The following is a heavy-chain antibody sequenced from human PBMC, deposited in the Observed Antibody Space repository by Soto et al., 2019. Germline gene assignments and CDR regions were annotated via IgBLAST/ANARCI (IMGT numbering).Heavy chain of an antibody. J-gene: IGHJ3*02. CDR1: GFSLSTSGVG. CDR2: IYWDDDK. Sequence: QITLKESGPTLVKPTQTLTLTYTFSGFSLSTSGVGVGWIRQPPGKALEWLALIYWDDDKRYSPSLKSRLTKTKDTAKNQVVHTMTNMDPVDTATYYCAHTQVWFGELSDAFDIWGQGTMVTVSS. CDR3: AHTQVWFGELSDAFDI. D-gene: IGHD3-10*01. V-gene: IGHV2-5*02.